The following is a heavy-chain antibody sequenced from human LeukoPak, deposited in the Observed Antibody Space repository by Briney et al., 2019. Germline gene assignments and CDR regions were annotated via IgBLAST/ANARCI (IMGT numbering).Heavy chain of an antibody. V-gene: IGHV4-39*07. Sequence: PSETLSLTCTVSGGSISSSSYYWGWIRQPPGKGLEWIGNIYYSGSTYYNPSLKSRVTISVDRSKNQFSLKLSSVTAADTAVYYCARDRPSSRYNYDSSGYLYYMDVWGKGTTVTVSS. CDR1: GGSISSSSYY. J-gene: IGHJ6*03. D-gene: IGHD3-22*01. CDR2: IYYSGST. CDR3: ARDRPSSRYNYDSSGYLYYMDV.